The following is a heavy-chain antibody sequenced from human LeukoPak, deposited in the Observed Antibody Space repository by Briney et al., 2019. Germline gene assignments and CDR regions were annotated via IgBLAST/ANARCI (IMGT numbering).Heavy chain of an antibody. V-gene: IGHV4-31*03. CDR3: AGARSKGSYFFDY. CDR1: GGSISSGGYY. D-gene: IGHD1-26*01. Sequence: PSQTLSLTCTVSGGSISSGGYYWSWIRQHPGKGLEWIGYIYYSGSTYYSPSLKSRVTISVDTSKNQFSLKLSSVTAADTAVYYCAGARSKGSYFFDYWGQGTLVTVSS. CDR2: IYYSGST. J-gene: IGHJ4*02.